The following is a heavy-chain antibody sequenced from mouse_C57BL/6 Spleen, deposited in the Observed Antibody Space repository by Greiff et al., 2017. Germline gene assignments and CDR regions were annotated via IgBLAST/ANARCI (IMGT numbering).Heavy chain of an antibody. CDR2: ISYDGSN. CDR1: GYSITSGYY. Sequence: VQLKESGPGLVKPSQSLSLTCSVTGYSITSGYYWNWIRQFPGNKLEWMGYISYDGSNNYNPSLKNRISITRDTSKNQFFLKLNSVTTEDTATYYCARDGGLPFDYWGQGTTLTVSS. V-gene: IGHV3-6*01. J-gene: IGHJ2*01. CDR3: ARDGGLPFDY. D-gene: IGHD2-4*01.